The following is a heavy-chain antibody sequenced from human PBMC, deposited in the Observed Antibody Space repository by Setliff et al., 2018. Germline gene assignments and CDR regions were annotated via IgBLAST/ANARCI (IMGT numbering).Heavy chain of an antibody. CDR2: INPSSGAT. CDR1: GYTFTGYY. J-gene: IGHJ4*02. D-gene: IGHD5-18*01. V-gene: IGHV1-2*06. CDR3: AAIGLDTAMITGVLFGF. Sequence: ASVKVSCKASGYTFTGYYMYWVRQAPGQGLEWMGRINPSSGATIYAQKFQGRVTMTSDTSISTAYMELGRLRSEDTAVYYCAAIGLDTAMITGVLFGFWGQGTLVTVSS.